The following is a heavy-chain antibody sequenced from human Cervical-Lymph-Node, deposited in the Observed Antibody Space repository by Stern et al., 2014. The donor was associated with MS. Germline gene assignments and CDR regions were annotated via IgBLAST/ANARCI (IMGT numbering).Heavy chain of an antibody. J-gene: IGHJ4*01. CDR2: IYWTDDK. V-gene: IGHV2-5*01. D-gene: IGHD3-9*01. CDR1: GFSLSTSGVG. CDR3: AHDYHDILTGYYNSRFAS. Sequence: QVTLKESGPTLVKPTQTLTLTCTFSGFSLSTSGVGVGWIRQPPGKALEWLALIYWTDDKRYSPSLESRLTITKDTSKNQVGLTMTNMDPVDTATYYCAHDYHDILTGYYNSRFASWGHGTLVTVSS.